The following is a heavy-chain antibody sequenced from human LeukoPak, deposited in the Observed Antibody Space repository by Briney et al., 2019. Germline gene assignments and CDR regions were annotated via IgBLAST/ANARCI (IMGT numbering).Heavy chain of an antibody. Sequence: ASVKVSCKASGGTFSSYAISWVRQARGQGLEWMGRIIPILGIANYAQKFQGRVTITADKSTSTAYMELSSLRSEDTAVYYCARPSTVGVYYYYGMDVWGQGTTVTVSS. V-gene: IGHV1-69*04. J-gene: IGHJ6*02. CDR1: GGTFSSYA. CDR3: ARPSTVGVYYYYGMDV. D-gene: IGHD4-11*01. CDR2: IIPILGIA.